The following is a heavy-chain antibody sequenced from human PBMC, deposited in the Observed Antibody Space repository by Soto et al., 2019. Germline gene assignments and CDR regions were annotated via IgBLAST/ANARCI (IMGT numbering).Heavy chain of an antibody. J-gene: IGHJ6*02. V-gene: IGHV1-69*13. D-gene: IGHD3-22*01. Sequence: SVKVSCKASGGTFSSYAISWVRQAPGQGLEWMGGIIPIFGTANYAQKFQGRVTITADESTSTAYMELSSLRSEDTAVYYCAESTYYYDSSGRGYYYYGMDVWGQGTTVTVSS. CDR1: GGTFSSYA. CDR3: AESTYYYDSSGRGYYYYGMDV. CDR2: IIPIFGTA.